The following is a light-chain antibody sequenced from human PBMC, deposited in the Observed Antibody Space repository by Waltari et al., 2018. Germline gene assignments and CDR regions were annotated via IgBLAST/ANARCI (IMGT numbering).Light chain of an antibody. V-gene: IGLV2-8*01. CDR2: EVT. CDR1: SSDFGNYSF. J-gene: IGLJ3*02. Sequence: QSALTQPPSASGSPGQSVTISCTGTSSDFGNYSFVSWYQQHPGKAPKVIIYEVTKRSSGVPDRFSGSKSGNTASLTVSGLQAEDEADYYCSSFAGRWVFGGGTKLTVL. CDR3: SSFAGRWV.